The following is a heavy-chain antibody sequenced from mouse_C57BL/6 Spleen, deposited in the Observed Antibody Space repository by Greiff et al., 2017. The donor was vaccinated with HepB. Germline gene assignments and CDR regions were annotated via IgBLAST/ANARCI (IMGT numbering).Heavy chain of an antibody. J-gene: IGHJ1*03. CDR3: ARNYYGSSYWYFDV. CDR1: GFTFTDYY. CDR2: IRNKANGYTT. D-gene: IGHD1-1*01. Sequence: DVKLVESGGGLVQPGGSLSLSCAASGFTFTDYYMSWVRQPPGKALEWLGFIRNKANGYTTEYSASVKGRFTISRDNSQSILYLQMNALRAEDSATYYCARNYYGSSYWYFDVWGTGTTVTVSS. V-gene: IGHV7-3*01.